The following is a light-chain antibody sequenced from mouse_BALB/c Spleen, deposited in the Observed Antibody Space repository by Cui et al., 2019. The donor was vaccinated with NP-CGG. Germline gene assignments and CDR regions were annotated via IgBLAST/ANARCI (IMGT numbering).Light chain of an antibody. V-gene: IGLV1*01. CDR2: GTN. Sequence: HAVVPQDSPLTTSPGETVTLTCRSSTGAVTTSNYANWVQEKPDHLFTGLIGGTNNRVPGVPARFSGSLIGDKAALTITGAQTEDEAIYFCALWYSNHWVFGGGTKLTVL. CDR3: ALWYSNHWV. CDR1: TGAVTTSNY. J-gene: IGLJ1*01.